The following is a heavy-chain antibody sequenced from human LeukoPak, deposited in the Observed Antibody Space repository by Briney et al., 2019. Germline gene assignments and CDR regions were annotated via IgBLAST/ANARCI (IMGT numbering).Heavy chain of an antibody. J-gene: IGHJ4*02. CDR1: GFTFSNHG. CDR3: ARGCRNSGTTNCYPF. V-gene: IGHV3-30*03. D-gene: IGHD2-2*01. CDR2: ISYDGSNK. Sequence: GGSLRLSCAASGFTFSNHGIHWVRQAPGKGLEWVAVISYDGSNKFYADSVRGRFTVSRDNSKNTLYLEMNNLRAEDTALYYCARGCRNSGTTNCYPFWGQGTLVTVSS.